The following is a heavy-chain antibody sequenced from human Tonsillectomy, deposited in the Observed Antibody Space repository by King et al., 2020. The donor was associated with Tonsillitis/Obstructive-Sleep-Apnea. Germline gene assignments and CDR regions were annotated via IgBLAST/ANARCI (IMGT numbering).Heavy chain of an antibody. CDR2: ISYSGST. D-gene: IGHD4-17*01. CDR1: GGSISSSSYS. CDR3: AREAPVNWFDP. V-gene: IGHV4-39*01. J-gene: IGHJ5*02. Sequence: LPLQESGPGLVKPSETLSLTCTVSGGSISSSSYSWGWIRQPPGKGLEWIGSISYSGSTYYNPSLKSRVTMSVDTSKNQFPLKLRSVTAADTAVYYCAREAPVNWFDPWGQGTLVTVSS.